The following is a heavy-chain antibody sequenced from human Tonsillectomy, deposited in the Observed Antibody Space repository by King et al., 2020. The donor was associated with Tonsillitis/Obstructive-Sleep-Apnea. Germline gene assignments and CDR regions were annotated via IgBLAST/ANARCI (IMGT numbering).Heavy chain of an antibody. Sequence: VQLVESGGGLVKPGGSLRLSCAASGFTFSNAWMSWVRQAPGQGLEWVGRIKSRIDGGTTDYAAPVKGRFTISRDDSRDTLYVQMNSLKTEDTAVYYCTPDGRASYSSSTVYWGQGTLVTVSA. CDR3: TPDGRASYSSSTVY. CDR1: GFTFSNAW. CDR2: IKSRIDGGTT. V-gene: IGHV3-15*01. J-gene: IGHJ4*02. D-gene: IGHD6-6*01.